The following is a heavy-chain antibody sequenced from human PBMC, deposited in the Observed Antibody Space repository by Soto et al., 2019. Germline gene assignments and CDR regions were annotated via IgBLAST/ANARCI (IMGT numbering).Heavy chain of an antibody. CDR2: IDSSGEK. J-gene: IGHJ5*02. Sequence: QVTLKESGPVLVKPTETLTLRCTVSGLSITDSEMGVSWFRQPPGQPLEWLAHIDSSGEKSYRTFLKRRLAISKDTSKSQIVLTMTNMDPADTATYYCARRHLAVAVSPWFDPWGQGIPVTVSS. D-gene: IGHD6-19*01. V-gene: IGHV2-26*01. CDR1: GLSITDSEMG. CDR3: ARRHLAVAVSPWFDP.